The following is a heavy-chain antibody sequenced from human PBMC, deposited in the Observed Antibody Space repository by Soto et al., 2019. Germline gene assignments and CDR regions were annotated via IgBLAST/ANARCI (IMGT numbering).Heavy chain of an antibody. D-gene: IGHD4-17*01. CDR3: AKDHLPSTVTTPGY. CDR2: MSYDGNNK. J-gene: IGHJ4*02. Sequence: QAQLVESGGGVVQPGRSLRLSCAASGFTFSTYGMHWVRQAPGKGLEWVAVMSYDGNNKYYADSVKGRFTISRDNSKNTLFLQMNSLRAADTAVYYCAKDHLPSTVTTPGYWGQGTLVTVSS. CDR1: GFTFSTYG. V-gene: IGHV3-30*18.